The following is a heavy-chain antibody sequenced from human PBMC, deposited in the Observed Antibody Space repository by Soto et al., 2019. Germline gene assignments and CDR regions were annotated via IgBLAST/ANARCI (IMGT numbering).Heavy chain of an antibody. CDR3: AKSEPNGKYLDY. V-gene: IGHV3-30*18. Sequence: GGSLSLSCAASGFAFSSDGMHWVRQAPGKGLEWVAVISYDGVNRYYASSVEGQFTISRDNSKNTLYLQMNSLRVEDTAVYYCAKSEPNGKYLDYWGQGA. J-gene: IGHJ4*02. D-gene: IGHD2-8*01. CDR2: ISYDGVNR. CDR1: GFAFSSDG.